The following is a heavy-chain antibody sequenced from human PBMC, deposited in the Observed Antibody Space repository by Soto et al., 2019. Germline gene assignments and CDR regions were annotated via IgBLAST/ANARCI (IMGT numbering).Heavy chain of an antibody. J-gene: IGHJ4*02. CDR3: ARLAMITFGGVPGKYYFDY. Sequence: ASVKVSCKASGYTFTSYGISWVRQAPGQGLEWMGWISAYNGNTNYAQKLQGRVTMTTDTSTSTAYMELRSLRSDDTAVYYCARLAMITFGGVPGKYYFDYWGQGTLVTVSS. D-gene: IGHD3-16*01. CDR2: ISAYNGNT. V-gene: IGHV1-18*04. CDR1: GYTFTSYG.